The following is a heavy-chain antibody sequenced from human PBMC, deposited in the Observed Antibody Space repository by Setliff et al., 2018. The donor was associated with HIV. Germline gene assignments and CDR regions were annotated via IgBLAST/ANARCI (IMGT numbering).Heavy chain of an antibody. Sequence: PSETLSLTCTVSGGSISSSSYYWGWIRQPPGKGLEWIGNIFYSGHTFYNPSLKSRVTMSVDTSKNQFSLNLSSVTAADTAVHYCARAAGGSGSYNRHYYYYYYMDVWGRGTTVTVSS. D-gene: IGHD3-10*01. V-gene: IGHV4-39*07. CDR1: GGSISSSSYY. CDR2: IFYSGHT. J-gene: IGHJ6*03. CDR3: ARAAGGSGSYNRHYYYYYYMDV.